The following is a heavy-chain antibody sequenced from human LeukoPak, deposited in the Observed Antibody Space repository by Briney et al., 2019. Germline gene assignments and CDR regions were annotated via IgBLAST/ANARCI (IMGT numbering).Heavy chain of an antibody. D-gene: IGHD3-3*01. Sequence: GGSLRLSCAASGFTFTTYWMHWVRQAPGKGLVWVSHINSDGSITSYADSVKGRFTISRDSAKNTLYLQMSSLRAEDTAVYYCATDRGWRTSGYYLYYFEYWGQGTLVTFTS. J-gene: IGHJ4*02. CDR3: ATDRGWRTSGYYLYYFEY. CDR2: INSDGSIT. V-gene: IGHV3-74*01. CDR1: GFTFTTYW.